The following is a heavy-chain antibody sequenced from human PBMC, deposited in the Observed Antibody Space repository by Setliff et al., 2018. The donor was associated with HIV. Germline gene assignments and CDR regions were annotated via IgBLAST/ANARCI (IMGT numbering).Heavy chain of an antibody. Sequence: GGSLRLSCVASGFTFRTFAMHWVRQAPGKGLEWVSVISYDGTSTYYADSVKGRFTISRDNSKNTLYLQMNSLRAEDTAVYYCAKSTGTSHASFSFEIWGQGTMVTVSS. J-gene: IGHJ3*02. V-gene: IGHV3-30*07. CDR1: GFTFRTFA. D-gene: IGHD3-3*01. CDR2: ISYDGTST. CDR3: AKSTGTSHASFSFEI.